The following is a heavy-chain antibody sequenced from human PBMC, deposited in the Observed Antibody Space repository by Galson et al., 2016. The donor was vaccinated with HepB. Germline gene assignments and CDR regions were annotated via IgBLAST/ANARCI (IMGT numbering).Heavy chain of an antibody. CDR3: ANIAVAGTAGSYFDY. J-gene: IGHJ4*02. Sequence: SLRLSCAASGFTFSSYAMSWVRQAPGKGLEWVSAISGSGGSTHYADSVKGRFTISRDNSKNTLYLQMNGLRAEDTAVYCCANIAVAGTAGSYFDYWGQGTLVTVSS. V-gene: IGHV3-23*01. D-gene: IGHD6-19*01. CDR1: GFTFSSYA. CDR2: ISGSGGST.